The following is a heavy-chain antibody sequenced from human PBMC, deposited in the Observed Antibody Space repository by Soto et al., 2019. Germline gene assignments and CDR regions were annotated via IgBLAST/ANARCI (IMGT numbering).Heavy chain of an antibody. V-gene: IGHV4-39*01. D-gene: IGHD6-19*01. J-gene: IGHJ5*02. CDR1: GGSINTNGYY. CDR2: IYYSGTT. CDR3: ARRERAAGTDWWFDP. Sequence: SETLSLTCTVSGGSINTNGYYWAWIRQPPGKGLEWIGSIYYSGTTYYNSSLKSRVIISSDMSKNQFSLRLTSVTAADTAVYYCARRERAAGTDWWFDPWGQGTLVTVSS.